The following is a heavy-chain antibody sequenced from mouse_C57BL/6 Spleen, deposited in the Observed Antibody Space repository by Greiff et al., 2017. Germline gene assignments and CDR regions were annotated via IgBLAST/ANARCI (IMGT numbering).Heavy chain of an antibody. CDR2: ISDGGSYP. CDR3: VKSYYYGSSRDAMDY. J-gene: IGHJ4*01. V-gene: IGHV5-4*03. D-gene: IGHD1-1*01. CDR1: GFTFRSYA. Sequence: EVKLVESGGGLVKPGGSLRLSCAASGFTFRSYAMSWVRQTPEKRLGWVATISDGGSYPYYPDNVKGRFPISRDNAKNNLYLQMGHLKSEDTAMYYGVKSYYYGSSRDAMDYWGQGTSVTVSS.